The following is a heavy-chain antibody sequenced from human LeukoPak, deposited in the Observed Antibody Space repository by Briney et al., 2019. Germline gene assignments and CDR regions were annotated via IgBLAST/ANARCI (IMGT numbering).Heavy chain of an antibody. J-gene: IGHJ6*03. CDR1: GGSFSGYY. CDR3: ARRVHDFRSGWPYYYYMDV. CDR2: INHSGST. Sequence: SETLSLTCAVYGGSFSGYYWSWIRQPPGKGLEWIGEINHSGSTNYNPSLKSRVTTSVDTSKNQFSLKLSSVTAADTAVYYCARRVHDFRSGWPYYYYMDVWGKGTTVTVSS. V-gene: IGHV4-34*01. D-gene: IGHD3-3*01.